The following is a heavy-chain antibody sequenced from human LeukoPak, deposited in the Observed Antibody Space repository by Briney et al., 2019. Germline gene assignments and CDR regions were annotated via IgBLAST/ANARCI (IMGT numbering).Heavy chain of an antibody. CDR1: GFTLSSYA. J-gene: IGHJ2*01. V-gene: IGHV3-30-3*01. D-gene: IGHD3-10*01. CDR3: ARDGSVYYGSGSYYSWYFDL. CDR2: ISYDGSNK. Sequence: PGRSLRLSCAASGFTLSSYAMHWVRQAPGRGLEWVAVISYDGSNKYYADSVKGRFTISRDNSKNTLYLQMNSLRAEDTAVYYCARDGSVYYGSGSYYSWYFDLWGRGTLVTVSS.